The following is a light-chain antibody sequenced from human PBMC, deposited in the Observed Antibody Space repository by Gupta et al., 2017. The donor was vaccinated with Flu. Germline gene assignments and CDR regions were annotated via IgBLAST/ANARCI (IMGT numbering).Light chain of an antibody. J-gene: IGKJ2*02. CDR3: QQSYSTPGT. CDR1: QSISSY. CDR2: AAS. Sequence: DIQMTQSPSSLSASVGDRVTITCRASQSISSYLNWYQQKPGKAPKLLISAASSLQSGVPSRFSGSGSGTVFTLTISRLQPDDFATYYCQQSYSTPGTFGQGTKLEIK. V-gene: IGKV1-39*01.